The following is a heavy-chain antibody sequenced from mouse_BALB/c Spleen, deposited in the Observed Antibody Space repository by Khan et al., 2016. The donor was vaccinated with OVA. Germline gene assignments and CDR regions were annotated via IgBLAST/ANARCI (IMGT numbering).Heavy chain of an antibody. J-gene: IGHJ3*01. CDR2: INPSNDYT. Sequence: QVQLQQSGAELARPGASVKMSCKASGYTFTSYTIHWIKKRPGQGLEWIGYINPSNDYTNYNQKFKDKATLTTDKSSTTAYLRLSSLTSDDSAVYNCVRDGAYHRNDGWVAYWGQGTLVTVPA. D-gene: IGHD2-14*01. CDR1: GYTFTSYT. CDR3: VRDGAYHRNDGWVAY. V-gene: IGHV1-4*01.